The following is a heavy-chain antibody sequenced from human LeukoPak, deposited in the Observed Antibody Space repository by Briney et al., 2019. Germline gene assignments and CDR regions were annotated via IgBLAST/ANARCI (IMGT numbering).Heavy chain of an antibody. CDR2: IYYSGST. Sequence: SEIRTLTCTVSGGSISSSSYYWGWIRQPPGKGLEWIGSIYYSGSTYYNPSLKSRVTISVDTSKNQFSLKLSSVTAADTAVYYCASLNDVLLWFGELDYYGQGTLAIVSS. CDR1: GGSISSSSYY. CDR3: ASLNDVLLWFGELDY. J-gene: IGHJ4*02. D-gene: IGHD3-10*01. V-gene: IGHV4-39*01.